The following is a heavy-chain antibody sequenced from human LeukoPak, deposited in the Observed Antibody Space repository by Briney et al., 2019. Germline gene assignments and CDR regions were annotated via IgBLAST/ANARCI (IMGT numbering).Heavy chain of an antibody. V-gene: IGHV4-34*01. J-gene: IGHJ5*02. Sequence: SETLSLTCAVYGGSFSGYYWSWIRQPPGKGLEWIGEINHSGSTNYNPSLKSRVTISVDTSKNQFSLKLSSVTAADTAVYYCARGLITIVVVPAARGYDWFDPWGQGTLVTVSS. CDR2: INHSGST. CDR3: ARGLITIVVVPAARGYDWFDP. D-gene: IGHD2-2*01. CDR1: GGSFSGYY.